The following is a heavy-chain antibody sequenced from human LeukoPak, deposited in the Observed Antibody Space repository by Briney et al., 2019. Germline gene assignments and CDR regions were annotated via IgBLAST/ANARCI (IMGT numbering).Heavy chain of an antibody. J-gene: IGHJ4*02. CDR2: FYHSGIT. V-gene: IGHV4-38-2*02. Sequence: SETLSLTCTVSGYSISSGYFWGWIRQPPGKGLEWIGSFYHSGITYYNPSLKSRVTISVEMSKNQFSLKLSSVTAADTAVYYCARWPAYGMWLGIDYWGQGTLVTVSS. CDR1: GYSISSGYF. CDR3: ARWPAYGMWLGIDY. D-gene: IGHD6-19*01.